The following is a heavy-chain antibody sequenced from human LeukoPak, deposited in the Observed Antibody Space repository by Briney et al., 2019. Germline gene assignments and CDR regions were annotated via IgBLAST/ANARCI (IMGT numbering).Heavy chain of an antibody. D-gene: IGHD3-10*02. CDR1: GYTFTSYY. V-gene: IGHV1-46*01. J-gene: IGHJ6*03. Sequence: GASVKVSCKASGYTFTSYYMHWVRQAPGQGLEWMGIINPSGGSTSYAQKFQGRVTMTRDTSTSIVYMELSSLRSEDTAVYYCARDPVRGPYYYYMDVWGKGTTVTVSS. CDR2: INPSGGST. CDR3: ARDPVRGPYYYYMDV.